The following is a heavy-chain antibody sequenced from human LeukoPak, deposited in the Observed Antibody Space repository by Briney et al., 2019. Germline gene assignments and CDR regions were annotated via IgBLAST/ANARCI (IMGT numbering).Heavy chain of an antibody. D-gene: IGHD5-12*01. CDR2: IYTSGST. J-gene: IGHJ4*02. CDR3: ARDGGYSGYDYPAVGSYFDY. CDR1: GGSISSYY. Sequence: SETLSLTCTVSGGSISSYYWSWIRQPAGKGLEWLGRIYTSGSTNYNPSLKSRVTMSVDTSKNQFSLKLSSVTAADTAVYYCARDGGYSGYDYPAVGSYFDYWGQGTLVTVSS. V-gene: IGHV4-4*07.